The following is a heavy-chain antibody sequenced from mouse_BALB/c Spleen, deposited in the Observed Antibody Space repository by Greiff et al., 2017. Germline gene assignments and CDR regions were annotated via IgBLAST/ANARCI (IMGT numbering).Heavy chain of an antibody. CDR2: ISSGGGST. D-gene: IGHD1-2*01. V-gene: IGHV5-12-1*01. CDR3: ARHWITTAAFAY. J-gene: IGHJ3*01. Sequence: EVKLMESGGGLVKPGGSLKLSCAASGFAFSSYDMSWVRQTPEKRLEWVAYISSGGGSTYYPDTVKGRFPISRDNAKNTLYRRMSSLKSEDTAMYCCARHWITTAAFAYWGQGTLVTVSA. CDR1: GFAFSSYD.